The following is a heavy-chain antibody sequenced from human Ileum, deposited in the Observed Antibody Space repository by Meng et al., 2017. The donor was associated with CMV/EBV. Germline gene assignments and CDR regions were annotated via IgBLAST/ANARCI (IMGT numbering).Heavy chain of an antibody. CDR3: AFEYGGSYFFDY. Sequence: CKASGYTFTRNYAHWVRQAPGQGLEWMGLINPSGTITRSAQKFQGRLTMTRDTSTSSVYMELSSLTSDDTAVYYCAFEYGGSYFFDYWGQGTLVTVSS. CDR2: INPSGTIT. J-gene: IGHJ4*02. CDR1: GYTFTRNY. V-gene: IGHV1-46*01. D-gene: IGHD6-6*01.